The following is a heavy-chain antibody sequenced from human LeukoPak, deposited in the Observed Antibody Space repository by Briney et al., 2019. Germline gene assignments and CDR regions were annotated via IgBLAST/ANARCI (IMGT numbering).Heavy chain of an antibody. Sequence: GGSLRLSCAASGFTFSSYEMNWVRQAPGKGLEWVSAISGSGGSTYYADSVKGRFTISRDNSKNTLYLQMNSLRAEDTAVYYCAKDRDYVWGSYRTYYFDYWGQGTLVTVSS. V-gene: IGHV3-23*01. D-gene: IGHD3-16*02. CDR2: ISGSGGST. J-gene: IGHJ4*02. CDR1: GFTFSSYE. CDR3: AKDRDYVWGSYRTYYFDY.